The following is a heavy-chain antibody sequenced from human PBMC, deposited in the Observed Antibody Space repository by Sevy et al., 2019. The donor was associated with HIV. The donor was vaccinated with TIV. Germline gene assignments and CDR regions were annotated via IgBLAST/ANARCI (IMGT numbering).Heavy chain of an antibody. CDR1: GGSVSSGSYY. Sequence: SETLSLTCTVSGGSVSSGSYYWSWIRQPPGKGLEWIGYIYYSGSTNYNPSLKSRVTISVDTSKNQFSLKLSSVTAADTAVYYCARELYYDSSALGYYYYGMDVWGQGTTVTVSS. CDR2: IYYSGST. CDR3: ARELYYDSSALGYYYYGMDV. V-gene: IGHV4-61*01. D-gene: IGHD3-22*01. J-gene: IGHJ6*02.